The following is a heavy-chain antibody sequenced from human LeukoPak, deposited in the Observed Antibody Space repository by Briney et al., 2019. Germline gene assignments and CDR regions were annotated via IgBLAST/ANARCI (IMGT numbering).Heavy chain of an antibody. Sequence: ASVKVSCKVSGYTLTELSMHWVRQAPGKGLEWMGGFDREDGETIYAQKFQGRVTMTEDTSTDTAYMELSSLRSEDTAVYYCARGGSGWSPAAFDIWGQGTMVTVSS. CDR2: FDREDGET. D-gene: IGHD6-19*01. V-gene: IGHV1-24*01. CDR1: GYTLTELS. J-gene: IGHJ3*02. CDR3: ARGGSGWSPAAFDI.